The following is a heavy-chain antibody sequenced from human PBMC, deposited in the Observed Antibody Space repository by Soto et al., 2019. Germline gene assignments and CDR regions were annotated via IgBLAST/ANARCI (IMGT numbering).Heavy chain of an antibody. J-gene: IGHJ6*02. CDR2: INPSGGST. V-gene: IGHV1-46*01. CDR1: GYTFTSYY. D-gene: IGHD3-9*01. Sequence: EVSVKVSCKASGYTFTSYYMHWVRQAPGQGLEWMGIINPSGGSTSYAQKFQGRVTMTRDTSTSTVYMELSSLRSEDTAVYYCASSDWSGGYYYYGMDVWGQGTTVTVSS. CDR3: ASSDWSGGYYYYGMDV.